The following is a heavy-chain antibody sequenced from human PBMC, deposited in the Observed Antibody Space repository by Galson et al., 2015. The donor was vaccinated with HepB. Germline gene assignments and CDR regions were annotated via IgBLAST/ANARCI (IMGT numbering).Heavy chain of an antibody. CDR1: GYTFTSYA. CDR2: INAGNGNT. CDR3: ARDSYSSGWYKGGDY. D-gene: IGHD6-19*01. V-gene: IGHV1-3*01. Sequence: SVKVSCKASGYTFTSYAIHWVRQAPGQRLEWMGWINAGNGNTKYSQKFQGRVTITTDTSTSTAYMELRSLRSDDTAVYYCARDSYSSGWYKGGDYWGQGTLVTVSS. J-gene: IGHJ4*02.